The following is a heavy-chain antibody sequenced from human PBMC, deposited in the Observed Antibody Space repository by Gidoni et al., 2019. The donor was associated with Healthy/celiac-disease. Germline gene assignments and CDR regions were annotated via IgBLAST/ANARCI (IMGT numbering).Heavy chain of an antibody. Sequence: ELKLVESGGGLVQPGGSLRLSCAASGLTFSSYWMHWVRQAPGKGLVWVSRINSDGSSTSYADSVKGRFTISRDNAKNTLYLQMNSLRAEDTAVYYCARSHDFWSGYYPYGMDVWGQGTTVTVSS. J-gene: IGHJ6*02. D-gene: IGHD3-3*01. V-gene: IGHV3-74*01. CDR1: GLTFSSYW. CDR3: ARSHDFWSGYYPYGMDV. CDR2: INSDGSST.